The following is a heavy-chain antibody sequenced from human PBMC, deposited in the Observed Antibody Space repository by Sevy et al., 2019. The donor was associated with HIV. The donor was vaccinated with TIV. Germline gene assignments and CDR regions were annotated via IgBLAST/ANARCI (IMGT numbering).Heavy chain of an antibody. Sequence: GGSLRLSCAASGFTFSSYWMSWVRQAPGKGLEWVANIKQDGSEKYYVDSVKARFTISRDNAKNSLYLQMNSLRAEDTTVYYCAREIRTKGDGDYYYYYGMDVWGHGTTVTVSS. CDR3: AREIRTKGDGDYYYYYGMDV. CDR2: IKQDGSEK. D-gene: IGHD3-10*01. CDR1: GFTFSSYW. J-gene: IGHJ6*02. V-gene: IGHV3-7*01.